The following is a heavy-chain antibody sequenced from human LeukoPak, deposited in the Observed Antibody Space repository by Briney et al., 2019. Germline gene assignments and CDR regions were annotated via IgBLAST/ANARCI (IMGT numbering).Heavy chain of an antibody. CDR1: GFTFSSYG. Sequence: PGGSLRLSCAAFGFTFSSYGMHWVRQAPGKGLEWVAVIWYDGSNKYYADSVKGRFTISRDNSKNTLYLQMNSLRTEDTAVYYCARAEGYYDSSGNDAFDIWGQGTMVTVSS. V-gene: IGHV3-33*01. J-gene: IGHJ3*02. CDR2: IWYDGSNK. CDR3: ARAEGYYDSSGNDAFDI. D-gene: IGHD3-22*01.